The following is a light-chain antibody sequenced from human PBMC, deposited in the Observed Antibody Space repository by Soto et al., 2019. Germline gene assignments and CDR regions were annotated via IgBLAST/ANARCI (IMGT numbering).Light chain of an antibody. CDR3: VAWDDSLNGYVV. V-gene: IGLV1-44*01. J-gene: IGLJ2*01. Sequence: QSLLTQAPSASGTPGQRFTICCSGMSCNIVSDTVNWKRQRPGTAPKLVIYSNNPRPSGVPYRFSGSKSGTSASLAISGLQSDDEADYYCVAWDDSLNGYVVFGGGTKVTGL. CDR1: SCNIVSDT. CDR2: SNN.